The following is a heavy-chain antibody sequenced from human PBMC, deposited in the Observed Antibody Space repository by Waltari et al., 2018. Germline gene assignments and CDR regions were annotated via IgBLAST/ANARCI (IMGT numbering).Heavy chain of an antibody. Sequence: QVQLVQSGGGVVQPGRSLRLSCEASGFTFSSYAMHWVRQAPGKGLEWVAVISYDGSNKSYADYVKGRFTISRDHSKSTLFLQMSSLRADDTAVYYCARDLMAVGAITREGVDDWGQGSLVTVSS. J-gene: IGHJ4*02. CDR1: GFTFSSYA. D-gene: IGHD6-19*01. CDR3: ARDLMAVGAITREGVDD. V-gene: IGHV3-30*14. CDR2: ISYDGSNK.